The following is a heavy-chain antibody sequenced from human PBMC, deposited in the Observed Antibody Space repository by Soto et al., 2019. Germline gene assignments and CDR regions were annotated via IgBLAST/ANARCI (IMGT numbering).Heavy chain of an antibody. CDR3: AKDSHDYGDYVPLDYYYGMDV. CDR1: GFTFSSYA. V-gene: IGHV3-30-3*01. J-gene: IGHJ6*02. Sequence: GSLRLSCAASGFTFSSYAMHWVRQAPGKGLEWVAVISYDGSNKYYADSVKGRFTISRDNSKNTLYLQMNSLRAEDTAVYYCAKDSHDYGDYVPLDYYYGMDVWGQGTTVTVSS. D-gene: IGHD4-17*01. CDR2: ISYDGSNK.